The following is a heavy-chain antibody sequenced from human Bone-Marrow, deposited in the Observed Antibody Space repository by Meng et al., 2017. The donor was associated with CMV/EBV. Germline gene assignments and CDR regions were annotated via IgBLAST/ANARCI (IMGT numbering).Heavy chain of an antibody. D-gene: IGHD3-10*01. V-gene: IGHV4-34*01. CDR1: GGSFSGYY. CDR2: INHSGST. Sequence: GSLRLSCAVYGGSFSGYYWSWIRQPPGKGLEWIGEINHSGSTNYNPSLKSRVTISVDTSKNQFSLKLSSVTAADTAVYYCASPLITMVRGGFDYWGQGTLVTVSS. CDR3: ASPLITMVRGGFDY. J-gene: IGHJ4*02.